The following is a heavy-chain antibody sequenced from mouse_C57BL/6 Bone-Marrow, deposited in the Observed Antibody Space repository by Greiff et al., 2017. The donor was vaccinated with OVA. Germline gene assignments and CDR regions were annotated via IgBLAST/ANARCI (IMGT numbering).Heavy chain of an antibody. Sequence: EVQGVESGGGLVQPKGSLKLSCAASGFTFNTYAMHWVRQAPGKGLEWVARIRSKSSNYATYYADSVKDRFTISRDDSQSMLYLQMNNLKTEDTAMYYYVRDPSYYYGSDPTGYVDVWGTGTTVTVSS. D-gene: IGHD1-1*01. J-gene: IGHJ1*03. V-gene: IGHV10-3*01. CDR1: GFTFNTYA. CDR2: IRSKSSNYAT. CDR3: VRDPSYYYGSDPTGYVDV.